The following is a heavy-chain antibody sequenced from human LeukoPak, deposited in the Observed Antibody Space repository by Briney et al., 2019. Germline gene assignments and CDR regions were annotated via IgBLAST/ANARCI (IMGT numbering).Heavy chain of an antibody. CDR1: GFTFSNYA. Sequence: GGSLRLSCAASGFTFSNYAMSWVRQAPGKGLEWVSTISGSGGSTYYADSVKGRFTISRDNSKNTLYLQMNSLRAEDTAVYYCAKAPLCNGDKSPPYWGQGTLVTVSS. J-gene: IGHJ4*02. CDR2: ISGSGGST. CDR3: AKAPLCNGDKSPPY. V-gene: IGHV3-23*01. D-gene: IGHD2-15*01.